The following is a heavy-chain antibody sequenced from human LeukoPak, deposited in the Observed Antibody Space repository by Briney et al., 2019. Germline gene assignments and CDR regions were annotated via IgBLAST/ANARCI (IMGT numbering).Heavy chain of an antibody. J-gene: IGHJ6*02. V-gene: IGHV1-69*13. CDR2: IIPLFGTA. D-gene: IGHD3-3*01. Sequence: SVKVSCKASGGTFRSYAISWVRQAPGQGLEWMGGIIPLFGTANYAQKFQGRVTITADESTSTAYMELSSPRSEDTAVYYCARPTIFGVVKYSYYGMDVWGQGTTVTVSS. CDR3: ARPTIFGVVKYSYYGMDV. CDR1: GGTFRSYA.